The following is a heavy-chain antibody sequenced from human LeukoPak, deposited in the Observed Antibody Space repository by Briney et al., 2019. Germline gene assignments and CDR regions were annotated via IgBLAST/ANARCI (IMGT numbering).Heavy chain of an antibody. CDR1: GFTFSSYA. Sequence: PGGSLRLSCAASGFTFSSYAMHWVRQAPGKGLEYVSGISGSGGSTYYANSVKGRFIISRDNSKNTLYLQMGSLRAEDTAVYYCAREIEGCSGGSCYSWFDPWGQGTLVTVSS. CDR2: ISGSGGST. J-gene: IGHJ5*02. CDR3: AREIEGCSGGSCYSWFDP. V-gene: IGHV3-64*01. D-gene: IGHD2-15*01.